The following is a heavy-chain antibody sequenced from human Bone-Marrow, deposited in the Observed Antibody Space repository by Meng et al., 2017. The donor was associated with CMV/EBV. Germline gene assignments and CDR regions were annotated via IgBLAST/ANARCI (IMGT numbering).Heavy chain of an antibody. CDR1: GSTFSSYS. D-gene: IGHD6-13*01. CDR3: ARRTSPRYSSSWYYFDY. V-gene: IGHV3-21*01. CDR2: ISSSGTYI. Sequence: GESLKISCAASGSTFSSYSMNWVRQAPGKGLEWVSSISSSGTYIYYADSVKGRFTISRDNAKNSLYLQMNSLRAEDTAVYYCARRTSPRYSSSWYYFDYWGQGTLVTVSS. J-gene: IGHJ4*02.